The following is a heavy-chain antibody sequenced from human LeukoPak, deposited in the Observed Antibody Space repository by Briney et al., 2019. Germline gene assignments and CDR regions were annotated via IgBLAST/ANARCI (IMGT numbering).Heavy chain of an antibody. J-gene: IGHJ4*02. CDR3: ARDRASYYYDTTVYYWEGSFDY. CDR2: INPSGGST. CDR1: GYTFTSYY. V-gene: IGHV1-46*01. D-gene: IGHD3-22*01. Sequence: ASVKVSCKASGYTFTSYYIHWVRQAPGQGLEWMGIINPSGGSTSYAQRFQGRVTMTRDTSTSAVYMELSSLRSEDTAVYYCARDRASYYYDTTVYYWEGSFDYWGQGTLVTASS.